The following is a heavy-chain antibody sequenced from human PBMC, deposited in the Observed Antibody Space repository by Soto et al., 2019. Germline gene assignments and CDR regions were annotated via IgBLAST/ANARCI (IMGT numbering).Heavy chain of an antibody. CDR3: ARKHYVDYIRRSLHP. Sequence: QVQLVQSGAEVKKPGASVKVSCEASGYTFTDNHIHWLRRTPGQGLEWMGWINPKSGDANYAQKFQGRVTMTRDASINLAYMEVTRLTSDDTAIYFCARKHYVDYIRRSLHPWGQGTLVTVSS. V-gene: IGHV1-2*02. CDR2: INPKSGDA. CDR1: GYTFTDNH. D-gene: IGHD4-17*01. J-gene: IGHJ5*02.